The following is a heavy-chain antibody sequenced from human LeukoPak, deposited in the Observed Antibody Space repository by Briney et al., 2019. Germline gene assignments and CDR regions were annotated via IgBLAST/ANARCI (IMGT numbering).Heavy chain of an antibody. Sequence: PSETLSLTCTVSGGSISSYYWSWIRQPPGKGLEWIGYIYYSGSTNYNPSLKSRVTISVDTSKNQFSLKLSSVTAADTAVYYCARNTGYYDTLTGYDYWGQGTLVTVSS. J-gene: IGHJ4*02. CDR3: ARNTGYYDTLTGYDY. V-gene: IGHV4-59*01. CDR2: IYYSGST. CDR1: GGSISSYY. D-gene: IGHD3-9*01.